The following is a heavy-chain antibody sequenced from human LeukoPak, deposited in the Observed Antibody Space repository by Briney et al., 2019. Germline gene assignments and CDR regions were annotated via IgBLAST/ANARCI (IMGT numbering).Heavy chain of an antibody. CDR1: GFTFSSYG. V-gene: IGHV3-30*03. J-gene: IGHJ4*02. Sequence: PGRSLRLSCAASGFTFSSYGMHWVRQAPGKGLEWVAVISYDGSNKYYADSVKGRFTISRDNSKNTLYLQMNSLRAEDTAVYYCAREGSIVPHQDLDSWGQGTLVTVSS. CDR2: ISYDGSNK. CDR3: AREGSIVPHQDLDS. D-gene: IGHD2-8*01.